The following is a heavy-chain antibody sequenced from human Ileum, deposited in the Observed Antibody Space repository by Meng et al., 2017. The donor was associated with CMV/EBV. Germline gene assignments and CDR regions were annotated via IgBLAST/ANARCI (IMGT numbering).Heavy chain of an antibody. CDR1: GFTFDGYA. Sequence: SLKISCAASGFTFDGYAMSWVRQAPGKGLEWVSHISWNSKDKGYAGSVRGRFTISKDNAKNTLYLDMNSLRPDDTAVYYCTKDIGYGSGSYAFDMWGQGTMVTVSS. D-gene: IGHD3-10*01. J-gene: IGHJ3*02. CDR3: TKDIGYGSGSYAFDM. CDR2: ISWNSKDK. V-gene: IGHV3-9*01.